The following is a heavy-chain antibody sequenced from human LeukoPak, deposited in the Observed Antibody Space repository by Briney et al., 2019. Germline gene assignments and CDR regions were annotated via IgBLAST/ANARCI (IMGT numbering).Heavy chain of an antibody. D-gene: IGHD4-17*01. Sequence: PSETLSLTCTVSGGSISSSSYYWGWIRQPPGKGLEWIVSIYYSGSTYYNPSLKSLVTISVDTSKNQFSLKLSSVTAADTAVYYCARANYGDYEGGGMDVWGKGTTVTVSS. V-gene: IGHV4-39*07. CDR1: GGSISSSSYY. J-gene: IGHJ6*04. CDR2: IYYSGST. CDR3: ARANYGDYEGGGMDV.